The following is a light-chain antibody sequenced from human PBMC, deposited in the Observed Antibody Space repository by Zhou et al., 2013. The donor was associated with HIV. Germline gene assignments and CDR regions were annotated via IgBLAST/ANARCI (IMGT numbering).Light chain of an antibody. J-gene: IGKJ5*01. V-gene: IGKV1-13*02. Sequence: AIQLTQSPSSLSASVGDRVTITCRASQGISSALAWYQQKPGKPPKLLIYRASSLESGAPSRFSGSGSGTDFTLTISSLQPEDFATYYCQQFNSYPITFGQGTRLEIK. CDR2: RAS. CDR1: QGISSA. CDR3: QQFNSYPIT.